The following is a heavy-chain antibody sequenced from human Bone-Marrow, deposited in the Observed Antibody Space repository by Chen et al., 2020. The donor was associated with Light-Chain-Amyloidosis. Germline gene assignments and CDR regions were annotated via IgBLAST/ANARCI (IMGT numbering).Heavy chain of an antibody. D-gene: IGHD3-3*01. J-gene: IGHJ3*01. CDR3: ARPYEYDAFDV. Sequence: QVQLVESGGGVVQPGRSLRLSCAASVFTFSNYGMHWVRQAPGKGLEWVALIWFDGSNEYYADSVKGRFTVSRDNSNNTLYLQMTRLRVEDTALYYCARPYEYDAFDVWGQGTVVTVSS. CDR2: IWFDGSNE. V-gene: IGHV3-33*01. CDR1: VFTFSNYG.